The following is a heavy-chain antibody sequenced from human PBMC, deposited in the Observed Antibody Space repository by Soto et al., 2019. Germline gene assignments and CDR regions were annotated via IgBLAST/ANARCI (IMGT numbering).Heavy chain of an antibody. J-gene: IGHJ6*03. CDR1: GFSLSNGKVG. CDR2: IFSNDEK. CDR3: ARILFGRSVAGGYFYLDV. V-gene: IGHV2-26*01. D-gene: IGHD6-19*01. Sequence: HVTLKESGPVLVKPTEPLTLTCTVSGFSLSNGKVGVSWIRQPPGKALEWLAHIFSNDEKSYRTSLKSTLTISEDTFKSQVVLTMTNVDPVDTATYYCARILFGRSVAGGYFYLDVWGKGTTVTVSS.